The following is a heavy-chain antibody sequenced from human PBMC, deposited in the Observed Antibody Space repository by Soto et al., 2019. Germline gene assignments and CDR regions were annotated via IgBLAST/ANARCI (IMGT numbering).Heavy chain of an antibody. CDR3: ARDLSVIAVAVTDWFDP. CDR1: GYTFTGYY. Sequence: GASVKVSCKASGYTFTGYYMHWVRQAPGQGLEWMGWINPNSGGTNYAQKFQGRVTMTRDTSISTAYMELSRLRSDDTAVYYCARDLSVIAVAVTDWFDPWGQGTLVTVSS. CDR2: INPNSGGT. D-gene: IGHD6-19*01. V-gene: IGHV1-2*02. J-gene: IGHJ5*02.